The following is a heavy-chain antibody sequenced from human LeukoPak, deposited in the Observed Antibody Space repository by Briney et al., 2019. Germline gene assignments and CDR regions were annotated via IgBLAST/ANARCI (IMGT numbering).Heavy chain of an antibody. Sequence: PSQTLSLTCTVSGGSISSGSYYWSWIRQPAGKGLEWIGRIYTSGSTNYNPSLKSRVTISVDTSKNQFSLKLSSVTAADTAVYYCARDGERVSGWFDPWGQGTLVTVSS. CDR1: GGSISSGSYY. CDR2: IYTSGST. CDR3: ARDGERVSGWFDP. V-gene: IGHV4-61*02. D-gene: IGHD1-1*01. J-gene: IGHJ5*02.